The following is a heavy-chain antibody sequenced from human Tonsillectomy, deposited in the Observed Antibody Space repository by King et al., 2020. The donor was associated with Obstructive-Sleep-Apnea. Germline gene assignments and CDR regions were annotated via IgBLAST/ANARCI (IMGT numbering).Heavy chain of an antibody. D-gene: IGHD4-23*01. J-gene: IGHJ5*02. CDR1: GGSISSYY. V-gene: IGHV4-59*08. CDR2: IYYSGST. Sequence: QLQESGPGLVKPSETLSLTCTVAGGSISSYYWSWIRQPPGKGLEWIGYIYYSGSTNSNPSLKSRVTISVDTSKNQFSLKLSSVTAADTAVYYCARYGGNCCWFDPWGQGTLVTVSS. CDR3: ARYGGNCCWFDP.